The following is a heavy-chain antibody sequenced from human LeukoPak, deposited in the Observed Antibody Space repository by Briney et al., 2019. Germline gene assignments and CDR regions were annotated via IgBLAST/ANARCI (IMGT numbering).Heavy chain of an antibody. CDR3: ASTLVGAVARRDH. J-gene: IGHJ4*02. CDR2: IKQDGSEK. V-gene: IGHV3-7*01. CDR1: GFTFSSYW. Sequence: GGSLRLSCAASGFTFSSYWMSWVRRAPGKGLEWVANIKQDGSEKYYVDSVKGRFTISRDNAKNSLYLQMNSLRAEDTAVYYCASTLVGAVARRDHWGQGTLVTVSS. D-gene: IGHD6-19*01.